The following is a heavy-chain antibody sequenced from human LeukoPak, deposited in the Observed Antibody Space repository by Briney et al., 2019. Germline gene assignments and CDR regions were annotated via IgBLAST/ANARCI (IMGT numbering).Heavy chain of an antibody. CDR1: GGSISSYY. CDR2: IYYSGST. Sequence: SETLSLTCTVSGGSISSYYWSWIRQPPGKGLEWIGYIYYSGSTNYNPSLKSRVTISVDTSKNQFSLKLSSVTAADTAVYYCARVPKYCSSTSCYRLGYYYYMDVWGKGTTVTVSS. D-gene: IGHD2-2*01. CDR3: ARVPKYCSSTSCYRLGYYYYMDV. J-gene: IGHJ6*03. V-gene: IGHV4-59*01.